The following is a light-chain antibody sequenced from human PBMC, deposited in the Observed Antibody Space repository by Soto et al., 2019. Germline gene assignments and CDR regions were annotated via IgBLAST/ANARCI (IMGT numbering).Light chain of an antibody. CDR3: QSYDSSLSGWV. Sequence: QAVVTQPPSVSGAPGQRVTISCTRSSSNIGAGYDVHWYQQLPGTAPKLLIYGNSNRPSGVPDRFSGSKFGTSASLTITGLQAEDEADYYCQSYDSSLSGWVFGGGTKVTVL. J-gene: IGLJ3*02. CDR1: SSNIGAGYD. V-gene: IGLV1-40*01. CDR2: GNS.